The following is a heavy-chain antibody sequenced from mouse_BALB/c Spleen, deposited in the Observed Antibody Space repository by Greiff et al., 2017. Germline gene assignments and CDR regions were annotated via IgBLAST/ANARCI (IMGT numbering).Heavy chain of an antibody. Sequence: QVTLKESGPGILQPSQTLSLTCSFSGFSLSTSGMGVSWIRQPSGKGLEWLAHIYWDDDKRYNPSLKSRLTISKDTSSNQVFLKITSVDTADTATYYCARDYGSSYFDYWGQGTTLTVSS. CDR1: GFSLSTSGMG. V-gene: IGHV8-12*01. CDR3: ARDYGSSYFDY. D-gene: IGHD1-1*01. CDR2: IYWDDDK. J-gene: IGHJ2*01.